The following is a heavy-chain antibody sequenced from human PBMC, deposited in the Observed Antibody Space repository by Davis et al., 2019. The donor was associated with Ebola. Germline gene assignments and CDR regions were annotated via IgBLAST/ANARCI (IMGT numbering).Heavy chain of an antibody. CDR2: IWYDGSNK. D-gene: IGHD6-13*01. J-gene: IGHJ4*02. CDR3: ARVGSSSWRYYFDY. Sequence: GESLKISCAASGFTFSSYGMHWVHQAPGKGLEWVAVIWYDGSNKYYADSVKGRFTISRDNSKNTLYLQMNSLRAEDTAVYYCARVGSSSWRYYFDYWGQGTLVTVSS. V-gene: IGHV3-33*08. CDR1: GFTFSSYG.